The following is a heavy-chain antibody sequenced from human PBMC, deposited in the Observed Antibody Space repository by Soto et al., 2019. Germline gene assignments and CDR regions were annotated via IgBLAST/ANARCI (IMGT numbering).Heavy chain of an antibody. CDR2: IYYSGST. Sequence: TSETLSLTCTVSGGSISSGGYYWSWIRQHPGKGLEWIGYIYYSGSTYYNPSLKSRVTISVDTSKNQFSLKLSSVTAADTAVYYCARVRHQSIAAAGALDYWGQGTLVTVSS. V-gene: IGHV4-31*03. D-gene: IGHD6-13*01. CDR1: GGSISSGGYY. CDR3: ARVRHQSIAAAGALDY. J-gene: IGHJ4*02.